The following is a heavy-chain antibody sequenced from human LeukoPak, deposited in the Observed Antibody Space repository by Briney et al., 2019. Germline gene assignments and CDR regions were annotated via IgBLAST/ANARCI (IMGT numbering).Heavy chain of an antibody. CDR3: VRGGYCSGTSCAHYDGMDV. CDR2: ISYDGRDQ. J-gene: IGHJ6*02. D-gene: IGHD2-2*01. CDR1: GFSLRGYA. Sequence: GGSLRLSCVASGFSLRGYATHGVRQAPGKGGLEWVTMISYDGRDQYYADSVKGRFTISRDNSMNTLYMQMNSLRGEDAAVYYCVRGGYCSGTSCAHYDGMDVWGQGTTVTVSS. V-gene: IGHV3-30-3*01.